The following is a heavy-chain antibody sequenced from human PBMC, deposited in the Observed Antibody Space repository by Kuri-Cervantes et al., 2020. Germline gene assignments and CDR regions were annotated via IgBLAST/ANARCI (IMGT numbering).Heavy chain of an antibody. V-gene: IGHV1-46*01. Sequence: ASVKVSCKASGYTFTSYYMHWVRQAPGQGLEWMGIINPSGGSTSYAQKFQGRVTMTRDTSTSTVYMELSSLRSEDTAVYYCARAVGGLLRGPGGYFDYWGQGTLVTVSS. CDR1: GYTFTSYY. CDR2: INPSGGST. CDR3: ARAVGGLLRGPGGYFDY. D-gene: IGHD2-15*01. J-gene: IGHJ4*02.